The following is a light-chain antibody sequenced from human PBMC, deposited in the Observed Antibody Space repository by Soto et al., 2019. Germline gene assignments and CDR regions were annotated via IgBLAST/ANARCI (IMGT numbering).Light chain of an antibody. J-gene: IGKJ5*01. Sequence: EIVLTQSRGTLSLSPGERATLSFSARQSVSSSYLAWYQQKPGQAPRLLIYGASSRATGIPDRFSGSGSGTDFTLTISRLEPEDFAVYYCQQYGSSPPGITFGQGTRLEIK. CDR2: GAS. CDR1: QSVSSSY. V-gene: IGKV3-20*01. CDR3: QQYGSSPPGIT.